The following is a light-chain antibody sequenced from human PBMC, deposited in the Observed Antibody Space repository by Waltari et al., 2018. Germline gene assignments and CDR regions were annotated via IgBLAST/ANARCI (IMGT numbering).Light chain of an antibody. V-gene: IGKV1-39*01. CDR3: QASYTTPYS. J-gene: IGKJ2*03. Sequence: DLQITQSPSSLSASVRDRVTISCRASKNIRSYLSWYQQKPGIAPKLVIYAASTLQSGVPSRFSGSGSGTNFTLTITSLQAEDFATYFCQASYTTPYSFGQGTKVEIK. CDR1: KNIRSY. CDR2: AAS.